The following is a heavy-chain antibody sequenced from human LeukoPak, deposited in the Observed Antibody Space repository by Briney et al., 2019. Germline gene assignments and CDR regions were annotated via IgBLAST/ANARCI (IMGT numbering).Heavy chain of an antibody. CDR2: INPNSGGT. V-gene: IGHV1-2*02. CDR1: GYTFTGYY. J-gene: IGHJ3*02. D-gene: IGHD2-2*01. Sequence: GASVKVSCKPSGYTFTGYYMHGVRQAPGQGLEWMGWINPNSGGTNYAQKFQGRVTMTRDTSISTAYMELRRLRSDDTAVYYCARLGYCSSTSCYDAFDIWGQGTMVTVSS. CDR3: ARLGYCSSTSCYDAFDI.